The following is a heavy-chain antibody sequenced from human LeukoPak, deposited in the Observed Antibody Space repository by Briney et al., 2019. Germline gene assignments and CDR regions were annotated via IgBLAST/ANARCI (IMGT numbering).Heavy chain of an antibody. CDR1: GYTFTSYG. V-gene: IGHV1-69*13. J-gene: IGHJ6*03. Sequence: SVKVSCKASGYTFTSYGISWVRQAPGQGLEWMGGIIPIFGTANYAQKFQGRVTITADESTSTAYMELSSLRSEDTAVYYCARDSESTVTSYYYYYMDVWGKGTTVTVSS. D-gene: IGHD4-11*01. CDR3: ARDSESTVTSYYYYYMDV. CDR2: IIPIFGTA.